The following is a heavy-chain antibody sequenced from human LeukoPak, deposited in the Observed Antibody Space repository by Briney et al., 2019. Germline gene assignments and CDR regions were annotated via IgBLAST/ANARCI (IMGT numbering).Heavy chain of an antibody. J-gene: IGHJ6*02. V-gene: IGHV4-34*01. CDR1: GGSFSGYY. CDR2: INHSGST. D-gene: IGHD3-10*01. CDR3: ARVLESVVRGVIISYYYYGMDV. Sequence: SETLSLTCAVYGGSFSGYYWSWIRQPPGKGLEWIGEINHSGSTNYNPSLKSRVTISVDTSRNQFSLKLSSVTAADTAVYYCARVLESVVRGVIISYYYYGMDVWGQGTTVTVSS.